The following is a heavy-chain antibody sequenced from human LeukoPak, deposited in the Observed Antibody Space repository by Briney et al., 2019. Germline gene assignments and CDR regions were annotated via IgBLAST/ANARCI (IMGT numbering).Heavy chain of an antibody. CDR2: FEPEDGET. J-gene: IGHJ6*03. CDR3: ATGNYYGSGSSPAYYYYMDV. D-gene: IGHD3-10*01. V-gene: IGHV1-24*01. CDR1: GYTLTELS. Sequence: ASAKVSCKVSGYTLTELSMHWVRQAPGKGLEWMGGFEPEDGETIYAQKFQGRVTMTEDTSTDTAYMELSSLRSEDTAVYYCATGNYYGSGSSPAYYYYMDVWGKGTTVTVSS.